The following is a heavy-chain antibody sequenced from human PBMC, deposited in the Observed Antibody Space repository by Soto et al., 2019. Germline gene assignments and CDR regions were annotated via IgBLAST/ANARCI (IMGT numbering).Heavy chain of an antibody. CDR2: IYYSGST. CDR1: GGSISSGGYY. V-gene: IGHV4-31*03. CDR3: ARAISRVRYCDADPGGMDV. J-gene: IGHJ6*02. Sequence: QVQLQESGPGLVKPSQTLSLTCTVSGGSISSGGYYWSWIRQHPGKGLEWIGYIYYSGSTYYNPSHKRRVTISVDTSKNQFSLKLSSVTAADTAVYYWARAISRVRYCDADPGGMDVWGQGTTVTVSS. D-gene: IGHD3-9*01.